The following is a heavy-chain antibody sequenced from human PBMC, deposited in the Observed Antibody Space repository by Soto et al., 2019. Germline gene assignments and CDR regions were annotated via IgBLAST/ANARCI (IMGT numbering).Heavy chain of an antibody. V-gene: IGHV3-33*01. D-gene: IGHD6-19*01. CDR1: GFTFSSYG. CDR2: IWYDGSNK. CDR3: ARGGQWLDFDY. J-gene: IGHJ4*02. Sequence: QVQLVESGGGVVQPGRSLRLSCAASGFTFSSYGMHWVRQAPGKGLEWVAVIWYDGSNKYYADSVKGRFTISRDNSKNTLYLQMNSLRAEDTAVYYCARGGQWLDFDYWGQGTLVTVSS.